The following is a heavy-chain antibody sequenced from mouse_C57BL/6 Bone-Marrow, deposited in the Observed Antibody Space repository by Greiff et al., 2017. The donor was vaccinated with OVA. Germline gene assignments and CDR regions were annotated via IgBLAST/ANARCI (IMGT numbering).Heavy chain of an antibody. CDR2: ISYSGST. J-gene: IGHJ1*03. V-gene: IGHV3-1*01. D-gene: IGHD1-1*01. CDR3: AREGYYYGSSYGKYFDV. Sequence: DVHLVESGPGMVKPSQSLSLTCTVTGYSITSGYDWHWIRHFPGNKLEWMGYISYSGSTNYNPSLKSRISITHDTSKNHFFLKLNSVTTEDTATYYCAREGYYYGSSYGKYFDVWGTGTTVTVSS. CDR1: GYSITSGYD.